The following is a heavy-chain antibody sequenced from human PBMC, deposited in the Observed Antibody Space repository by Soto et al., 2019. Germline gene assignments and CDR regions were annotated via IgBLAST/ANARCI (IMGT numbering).Heavy chain of an antibody. CDR3: AREYGDYSLDF. CDR2: ISSDGSSI. V-gene: IGHV3-74*03. J-gene: IGHJ4*02. D-gene: IGHD4-17*01. CDR1: GFNFRNYW. Sequence: EVQLVESGGGLVQPGGSLRLSCAASGFNFRNYWMHWVRQAPGKGLGWVSYISSDGSSISYADSVRGRLTISRDNAKNTLYLPMNSLRGEDTAVYYCAREYGDYSLDFWGQGALVTVSS.